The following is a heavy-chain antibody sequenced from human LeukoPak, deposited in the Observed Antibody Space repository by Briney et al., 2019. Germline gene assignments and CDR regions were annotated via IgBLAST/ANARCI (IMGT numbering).Heavy chain of an antibody. CDR2: ISAYNGNT. D-gene: IGHD3-10*01. CDR3: ARDGFRPYGSGSYYKGPFDY. V-gene: IGHV1-18*01. J-gene: IGHJ4*02. CDR1: GYTFTSYG. Sequence: ASVKVSYKASGYTFTSYGISWVRQAPGQGLEWMGWISAYNGNTNYAQKLQGRVTMTTDTSTSTAYMELRSLRSDDTAVYYCARDGFRPYGSGSYYKGPFDYWGQGTLVTVSS.